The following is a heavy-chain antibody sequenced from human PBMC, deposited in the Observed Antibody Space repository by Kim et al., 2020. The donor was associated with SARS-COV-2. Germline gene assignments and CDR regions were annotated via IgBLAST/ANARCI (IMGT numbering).Heavy chain of an antibody. J-gene: IGHJ5*02. CDR1: GFSVSGDY. CDR3: ARHDWVDP. Sequence: GGSLRLSCAVSGFSVSGDYMNWVRQAPGKGLECVSVIHAGGATFYEDSVKGRFTISRDSSKNTLYLQMNSLRVEDTAVYYCARHDWVDPWGQGTLVTVSS. V-gene: IGHV3-66*04. CDR2: IHAGGAT.